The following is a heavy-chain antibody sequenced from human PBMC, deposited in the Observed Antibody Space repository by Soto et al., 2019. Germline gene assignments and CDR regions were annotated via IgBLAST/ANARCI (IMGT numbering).Heavy chain of an antibody. J-gene: IGHJ6*02. CDR1: GFSLSNARMG. V-gene: IGHV2-26*01. Sequence: QVTLKESGPVLVKPTETLTLTCTVSGFSLSNARMGVSWIRQPPGKALEWLAHIFSNDEKSYSTSLKSRLTISKDTSKSQVVLTMTTMDPVDTATYSCARIRRSIYGMDVWGQGTTVTVSS. CDR2: IFSNDEK. CDR3: ARIRRSIYGMDV. D-gene: IGHD4-17*01.